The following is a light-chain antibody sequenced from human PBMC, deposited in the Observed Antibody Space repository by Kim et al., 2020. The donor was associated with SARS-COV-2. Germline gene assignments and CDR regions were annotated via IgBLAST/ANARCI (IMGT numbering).Light chain of an antibody. CDR2: RDS. CDR1: YSGSKK. V-gene: IGLV3-9*01. J-gene: IGLJ1*01. Sequence: VALEQTDRITCVGKYSGSKKMQWCQQRPGRAPVLVIYRDSTRPSGSPERFSGANSGKTATLTITRARAGDEADYYCQVWDSSTEIFGTGTKVTVL. CDR3: QVWDSSTEI.